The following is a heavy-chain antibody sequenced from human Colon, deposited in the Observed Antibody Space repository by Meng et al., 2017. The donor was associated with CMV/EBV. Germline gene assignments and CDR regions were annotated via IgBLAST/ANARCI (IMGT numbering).Heavy chain of an antibody. V-gene: IGHV3-23*01. D-gene: IGHD3-22*01. CDR1: GLPVSNYG. J-gene: IGHJ4*02. CDR2: LSESGTST. CDR3: VKDQGNSGYYQFDY. Sequence: ASGLPVSNYGMGWVRRAPRKGLEWVSTLSESGTSTYFADSVKGRLTISRDNSDNTMFLRMNSLRAEDTALYYCVKDQGNSGYYQFDYWGQGSLVTVSS.